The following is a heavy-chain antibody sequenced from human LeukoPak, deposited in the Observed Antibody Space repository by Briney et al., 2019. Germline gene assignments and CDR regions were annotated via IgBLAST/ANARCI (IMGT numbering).Heavy chain of an antibody. D-gene: IGHD1-26*01. CDR3: AKAVLVGATKQYYFDY. CDR1: GFTFSTYA. V-gene: IGHV3-23*01. CDR2: ISGSGANT. J-gene: IGHJ4*02. Sequence: PGGSLRLSCAASGFTFSTYAMSWVRQAPGKGLEWVSTISGSGANTYYADSVRGRFTISRDNSKNTLYLQMNSLRAEDTAVYYCAKAVLVGATKQYYFDYWGQGTLVTVSS.